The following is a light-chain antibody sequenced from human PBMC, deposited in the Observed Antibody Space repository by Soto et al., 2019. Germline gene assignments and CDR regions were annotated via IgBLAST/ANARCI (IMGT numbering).Light chain of an antibody. CDR3: KQLNSYPH. CDR2: AAS. J-gene: IGKJ3*01. V-gene: IGKV1-9*01. CDR1: QGISSY. Sequence: IQLTQSPSFLSAAVGDRVTITCRASQGISSYLAWYQQKPWKAPKLLIYAASTLQSGVPSRFSGSGSGTEFTLTISSLQPEDFATYYCKQLNSYPHFGPGTKVDIK.